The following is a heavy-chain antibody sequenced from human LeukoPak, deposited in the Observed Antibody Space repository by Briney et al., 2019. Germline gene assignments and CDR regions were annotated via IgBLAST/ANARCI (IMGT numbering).Heavy chain of an antibody. V-gene: IGHV1-69*06. CDR2: IIPIFGTA. CDR1: GGTFSSYA. Sequence: GSSVKVSCKACGGTFSSYAISWVRQAPGQGLEWMGRIIPIFGTANYAQKFQGRVTITADKSTSTAYMQLSSLRSEDTAVYYCARDLAYCGGDCYPGGDYWGQGTLVTVSS. J-gene: IGHJ4*02. CDR3: ARDLAYCGGDCYPGGDY. D-gene: IGHD2-21*02.